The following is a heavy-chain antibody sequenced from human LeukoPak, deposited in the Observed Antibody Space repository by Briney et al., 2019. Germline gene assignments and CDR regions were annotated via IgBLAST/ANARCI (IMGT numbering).Heavy chain of an antibody. J-gene: IGHJ5*02. D-gene: IGHD2-15*01. Sequence: GGSLRLSCAASGFPFSTYWMSWVRQAPGKGLEWVAVISYDGSNKYYADSVKGRFTISRDNSKNTLYLQMNSLRAEDTAVYYCASLVAAPNHNWFDPWGQGTLVTVSS. V-gene: IGHV3-30*03. CDR2: ISYDGSNK. CDR1: GFPFSTYW. CDR3: ASLVAAPNHNWFDP.